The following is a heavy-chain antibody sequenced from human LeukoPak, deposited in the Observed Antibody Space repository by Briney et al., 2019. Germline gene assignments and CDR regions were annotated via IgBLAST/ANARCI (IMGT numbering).Heavy chain of an antibody. CDR3: AKDLITIFGVVMNDAFDI. J-gene: IGHJ3*02. V-gene: IGHV3-23*01. D-gene: IGHD3-3*01. CDR1: GFTFSTFD. Sequence: PGGSLRLSCAASGFTFSTFDMSWVRQAPGKGLEWVSAISGSGGSTYYADSVKGRFTISRDNSKNTLYLQMNSLRAEDTAVYYCAKDLITIFGVVMNDAFDIWGQGTMVTVSS. CDR2: ISGSGGST.